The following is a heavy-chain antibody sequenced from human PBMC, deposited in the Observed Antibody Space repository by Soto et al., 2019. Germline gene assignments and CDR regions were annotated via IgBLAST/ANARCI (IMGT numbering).Heavy chain of an antibody. Sequence: VQLQESGPGLVKPSQTLSLTCTVSGGAISSGDYYWSWVRQHPGKGLEWIGYRSYSGSTYYNPSLKSRVTKVVDTSRNQFSLRLSSVTAADTAVYYCAREGGLAYCGGDCLYNWFDPWGQGNLVNVSA. CDR2: RSYSGST. J-gene: IGHJ5*02. D-gene: IGHD2-21*02. CDR1: GGAISSGDYY. V-gene: IGHV4-31*03. CDR3: AREGGLAYCGGDCLYNWFDP.